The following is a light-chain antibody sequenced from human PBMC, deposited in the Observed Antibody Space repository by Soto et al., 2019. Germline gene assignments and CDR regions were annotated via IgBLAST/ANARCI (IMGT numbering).Light chain of an antibody. Sequence: DIQLTQSPSFLSASVGDRVTITCRASQGISTFLAWFQHKSGKAPNLLIYAASTLQSGVPSRFSGSGSGTEFTLTIASLQPEDFATYYCQQLNDYPLTFGGGTKVEIK. J-gene: IGKJ4*01. CDR3: QQLNDYPLT. CDR1: QGISTF. V-gene: IGKV1-9*01. CDR2: AAS.